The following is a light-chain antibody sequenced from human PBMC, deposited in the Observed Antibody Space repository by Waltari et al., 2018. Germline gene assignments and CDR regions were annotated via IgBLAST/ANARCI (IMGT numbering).Light chain of an antibody. J-gene: IGLJ3*02. Sequence: QSALTQPRSVSGSPGQSVTISCTGTSSDVGSYNYVSWYQQHPGKAPKLMLYDVSKRPSGVPDRVSGSKSGNPASLTISGLQAEDEADYYCCSYAGSYTWVFGGGTKLTVL. CDR3: CSYAGSYTWV. CDR1: SSDVGSYNY. V-gene: IGLV2-11*01. CDR2: DVS.